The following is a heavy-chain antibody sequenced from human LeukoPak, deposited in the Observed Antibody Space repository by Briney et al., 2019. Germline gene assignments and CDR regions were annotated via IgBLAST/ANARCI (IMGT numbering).Heavy chain of an antibody. CDR1: GYTFSSYG. D-gene: IGHD3-16*02. CDR3: ARPGGVMVLDWHFDY. Sequence: ASVKVSCKASGYTFSSYGISWVRQAPGQGLEWMGWISVYNGNTNYAQKVQGRVTMTTDTSTSTVYMELRSLRSDDTAVYYCARPGGVMVLDWHFDYWGQGTLVTVSS. J-gene: IGHJ4*02. CDR2: ISVYNGNT. V-gene: IGHV1-18*01.